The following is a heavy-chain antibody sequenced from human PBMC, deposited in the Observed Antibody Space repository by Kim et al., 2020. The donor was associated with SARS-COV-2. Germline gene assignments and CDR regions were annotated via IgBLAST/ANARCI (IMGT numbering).Heavy chain of an antibody. J-gene: IGHJ4*02. CDR1: GFTFSSYG. CDR3: AREPYLFGYYFDY. Sequence: GGSLRLSCAASGFTFSSYGMHWVRQAPGKGLEWVAVISYDGSNKYYADSVKGRFTISRDNSKNTLYLQMNSLRAEDTAVYYCAREPYLFGYYFDYWGQGTLVTVSS. V-gene: IGHV3-33*05. D-gene: IGHD3-3*01. CDR2: ISYDGSNK.